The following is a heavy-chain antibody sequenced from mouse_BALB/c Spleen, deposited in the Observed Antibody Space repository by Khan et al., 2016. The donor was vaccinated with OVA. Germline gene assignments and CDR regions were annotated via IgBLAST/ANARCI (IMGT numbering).Heavy chain of an antibody. D-gene: IGHD2-1*01. CDR1: GYTFTSYD. CDR3: ARGWYGGFAY. V-gene: IGHV1-85*01. Sequence: VQLQESGAELVKPGASVKLSCKASGYTFTSYDINWVRQRPEQGLEWIGWMFPGDGSTKYNDNFKGKATLTTDKSSSTASMQLGRLTSEDSGAYFCARGWYGGFAYGSQGTLVTVAA. CDR2: MFPGDGST. J-gene: IGHJ3*01.